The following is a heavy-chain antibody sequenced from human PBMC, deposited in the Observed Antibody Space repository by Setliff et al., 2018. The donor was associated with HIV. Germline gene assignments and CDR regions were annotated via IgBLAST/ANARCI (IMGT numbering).Heavy chain of an antibody. CDR3: ARESPSSSWFYFDF. V-gene: IGHV4-34*01. J-gene: IGHJ4*02. Sequence: SETLSLACAVYGGSFNGYSWTWIRQPPGKGLEWIGSIYYSGSTYYNPSLKSRVTVSVDTSKNQFSLKLGSVTAADTAVYYCARESPSSSWFYFDFWGQGTLVTV. D-gene: IGHD6-13*01. CDR1: GGSFNGYS. CDR2: IYYSGST.